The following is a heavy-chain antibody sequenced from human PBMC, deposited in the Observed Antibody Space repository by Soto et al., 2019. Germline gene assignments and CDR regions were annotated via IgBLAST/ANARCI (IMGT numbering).Heavy chain of an antibody. V-gene: IGHV3-11*01. CDR1: GFTFSDYY. J-gene: IGHJ3*02. CDR3: ATLNWNPRGDAFDI. D-gene: IGHD1-1*01. CDR2: ISSSGSTI. Sequence: GGSLGLSCAASGFTFSDYYMSWIRQAPGKGREWVSYISSSGSTIYYADSVKGRFTISRDNAKNSLYLQMNSLRAEDTAVYYCATLNWNPRGDAFDIWGQGTMVTVSS.